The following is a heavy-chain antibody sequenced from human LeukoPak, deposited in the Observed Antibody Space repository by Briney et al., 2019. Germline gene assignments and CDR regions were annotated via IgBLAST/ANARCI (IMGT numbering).Heavy chain of an antibody. Sequence: SETLSLTCAVYGGSFSGYYWSWIRQHPGKGLEWIGEINHSGSTNYNPSLKSRVTISVDTSKNQFSLKLSSVTAADTAVYYCARDTYSSSWYRDAFDIWGQGTMVTVSS. CDR2: INHSGST. D-gene: IGHD6-13*01. CDR1: GGSFSGYY. J-gene: IGHJ3*02. V-gene: IGHV4-34*01. CDR3: ARDTYSSSWYRDAFDI.